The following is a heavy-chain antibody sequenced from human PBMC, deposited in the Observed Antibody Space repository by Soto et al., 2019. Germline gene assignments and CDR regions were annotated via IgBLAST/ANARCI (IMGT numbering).Heavy chain of an antibody. D-gene: IGHD3-10*01. J-gene: IGHJ4*02. CDR1: GDTFNFYS. V-gene: IGHV1-69*02. CDR3: ASSYGSGYRAFDY. Sequence: QVQLVQSGAEVKRPGSSVKVSCKASGDTFNFYSINWVRQAPGVGLEWVGRVNPILSMSNYAQRFQGRVTMTADKSTSTAYMDLRSLRSADTAIYYCASSYGSGYRAFDYWGQGALVTVSS. CDR2: VNPILSMS.